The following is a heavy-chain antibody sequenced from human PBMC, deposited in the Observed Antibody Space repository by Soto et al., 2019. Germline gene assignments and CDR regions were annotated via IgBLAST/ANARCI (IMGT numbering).Heavy chain of an antibody. CDR2: IYYSGST. CDR1: GGSISGYY. Sequence: SETLSLTCAVSGGSISGYYWTWIRQPPGKGLEWIGYIYYSGSTNYNPSLKSRVTMSVDTSKKQLSLKLRSVTAADTAVYYCARAFRGGDYWGQGTLVTVSS. D-gene: IGHD3-10*01. J-gene: IGHJ4*02. V-gene: IGHV4-59*01. CDR3: ARAFRGGDY.